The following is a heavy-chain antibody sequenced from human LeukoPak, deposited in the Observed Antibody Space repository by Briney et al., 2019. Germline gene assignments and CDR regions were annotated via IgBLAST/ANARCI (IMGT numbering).Heavy chain of an antibody. CDR3: ASPVAGTLDGAFDI. J-gene: IGHJ3*02. D-gene: IGHD6-19*01. CDR1: GYTFTSYG. CDR2: ISAYNGNT. Sequence: ASVKVSCKASGYTFTSYGISWVRQAPGQGLEWMGWISAYNGNTNYAQKLQGRVTMTTDTSTSTAYMELKSLRSDDTAVYYCASPVAGTLDGAFDIWGQGTMVTVSS. V-gene: IGHV1-18*01.